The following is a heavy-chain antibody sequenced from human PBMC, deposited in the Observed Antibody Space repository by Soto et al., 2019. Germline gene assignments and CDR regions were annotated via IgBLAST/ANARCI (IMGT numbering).Heavy chain of an antibody. J-gene: IGHJ6*02. D-gene: IGHD2-8*01. CDR1: GYTFTSYA. Sequence: ASVNVSCQAFGYTFTSYAMHWVRKPHGQSLEWMGWINAGNGETKYSQKFQGRVTITRNTSASTAYMELSSLRSEDTAVYYCARYAVYGPENYGMDVWGQGTTVTVSS. CDR3: ARYAVYGPENYGMDV. V-gene: IGHV1-3*01. CDR2: INAGNGET.